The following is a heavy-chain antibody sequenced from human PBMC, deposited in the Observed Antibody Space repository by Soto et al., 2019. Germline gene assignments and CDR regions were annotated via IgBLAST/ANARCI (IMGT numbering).Heavy chain of an antibody. Sequence: SGGSLRLSCAASGFTFSSYGIHWVRQAPGKGLDWVAFISYDGTNKNYADSVKGRFTISRDNSKNTLYLQMNSLKTEDTAVYYCARDFEWSLDYWGQGTLVTVSS. CDR3: ARDFEWSLDY. CDR1: GFTFSSYG. CDR2: ISYDGTNK. D-gene: IGHD3-3*01. V-gene: IGHV3-30*03. J-gene: IGHJ4*02.